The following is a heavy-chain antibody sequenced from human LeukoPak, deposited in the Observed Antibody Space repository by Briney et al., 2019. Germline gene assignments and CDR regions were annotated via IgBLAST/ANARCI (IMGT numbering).Heavy chain of an antibody. V-gene: IGHV1-18*01. CDR3: ARDGLEDVRHSSNWLVRYNYYGMDV. D-gene: IGHD3-16*01. CDR2: ISGYNGNT. J-gene: IGHJ6*02. Sequence: GASVKVSCQASGYTFSTCGISWVRQPPGQGLEWIGWISGYNGNTKYVQELQDRITLTRDTSATTVYMELTSLRSDDPAVYYCARDGLEDVRHSSNWLVRYNYYGMDVWGQGTTVTVPS. CDR1: GYTFSTCG.